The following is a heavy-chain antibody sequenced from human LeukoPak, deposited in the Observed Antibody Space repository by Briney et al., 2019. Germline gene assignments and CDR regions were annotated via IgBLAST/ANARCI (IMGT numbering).Heavy chain of an antibody. CDR3: AISFWSGYPDY. J-gene: IGHJ4*02. Sequence: SETLSLTCAVSGYSISSGYYWGWIRQPPGKGLEWIGSIYHSGSTYYDPSLKSRVTISVDTSKNQFSLKLSSVTAADTAVYYCAISFWSGYPDYWGQGTLVTVSS. CDR2: IYHSGST. D-gene: IGHD3-3*01. CDR1: GYSISSGYY. V-gene: IGHV4-38-2*01.